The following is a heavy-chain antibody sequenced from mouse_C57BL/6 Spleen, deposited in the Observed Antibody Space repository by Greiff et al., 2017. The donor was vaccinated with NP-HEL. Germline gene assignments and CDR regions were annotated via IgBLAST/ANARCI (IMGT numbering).Heavy chain of an antibody. V-gene: IGHV1-54*01. CDR3: AAGYDERDYYAMDY. Sequence: QVQLQQSGAELVRPGTSVKVSCKASGYAFTNYLIEWVKQRPGQGLEWIGVINPGSGGTNYNEKFKGKGTLTADKSSSTAYMQLSILTSEDSAVYFCAAGYDERDYYAMDYWGQGTSVTVSS. CDR2: INPGSGGT. D-gene: IGHD2-2*01. CDR1: GYAFTNYL. J-gene: IGHJ4*01.